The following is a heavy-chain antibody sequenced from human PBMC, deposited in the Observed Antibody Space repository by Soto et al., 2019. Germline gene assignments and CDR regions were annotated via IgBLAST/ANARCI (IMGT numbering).Heavy chain of an antibody. CDR1: GGSINYSY. J-gene: IGHJ6*02. V-gene: IGHV4-59*01. CDR2: ISYTGSA. Sequence: SETLSLTCTVSGGSINYSYWTWIRQPPGKGLEWIGYISYTGSANYNASLKSRLTISVDTSKNQFSLKLSSVTAADTALYYCERVNYGDYYYGMDVWGQGTTVTVSS. CDR3: ERVNYGDYYYGMDV. D-gene: IGHD4-17*01.